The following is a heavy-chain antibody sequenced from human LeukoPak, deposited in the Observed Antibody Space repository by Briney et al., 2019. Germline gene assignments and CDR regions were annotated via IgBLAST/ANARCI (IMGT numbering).Heavy chain of an antibody. D-gene: IGHD1-14*01. CDR1: GYTFTGYY. CDR3: ARQYETSQGWFDP. Sequence: ASVKVSCKASGYTFTGYYMHWVRQAPGQGLEWMGWINPNSGGTNYAQKFQGRVTMTRDTSISTAYMELSRLRSDDTAVYYCARQYETSQGWFDPWGQGTLVTVSS. V-gene: IGHV1-2*02. J-gene: IGHJ5*02. CDR2: INPNSGGT.